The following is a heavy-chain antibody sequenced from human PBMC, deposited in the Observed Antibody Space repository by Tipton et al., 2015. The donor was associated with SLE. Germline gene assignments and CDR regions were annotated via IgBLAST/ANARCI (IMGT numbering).Heavy chain of an antibody. J-gene: IGHJ5*02. Sequence: QLVQSGAEVKKPGASVKVSCKASGYTVNTHFIHWVRQAPGQGLDWMGVISPSGDGSSYSQNLQGRVTVTRDTSTSTAYMELSRLRSDDTAVYYCARPGSWYENWFDPWGQGTLVTVSS. D-gene: IGHD6-13*01. CDR1: GYTVNTHF. V-gene: IGHV1-46*02. CDR3: ARPGSWYENWFDP. CDR2: ISPSGDGS.